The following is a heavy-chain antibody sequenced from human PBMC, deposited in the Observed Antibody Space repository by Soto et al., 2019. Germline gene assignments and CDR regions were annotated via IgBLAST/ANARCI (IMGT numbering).Heavy chain of an antibody. CDR1: GFTFSSYA. V-gene: IGHV3-30-3*01. D-gene: IGHD2-15*01. J-gene: IGHJ6*02. CDR2: ISYDGSNK. Sequence: QVQLVESGGGVVQPGRSLRLSCAASGFTFSSYAMHWVRQAPGKGLEWVAVISYDGSNKYYADSVKGRFTISRDNSKNTLYLQMNSLRAEDTAVYYCARESGVVVVAAILNYYYGMDVWGQGTTVTVSS. CDR3: ARESGVVVVAAILNYYYGMDV.